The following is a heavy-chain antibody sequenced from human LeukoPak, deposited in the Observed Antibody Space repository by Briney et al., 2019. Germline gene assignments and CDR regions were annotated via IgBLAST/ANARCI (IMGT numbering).Heavy chain of an antibody. CDR1: GFTLSTYG. J-gene: IGHJ4*02. CDR2: ISHDGNSK. V-gene: IGHV3-30*03. Sequence: GGSLRLSCAASGFTLSTYGMHWVRQAPGKGLEWVAMISHDGNSKQYADFAKGRFTISRDNSKNTLYLQMNSLTTEDTAVYYCAREAHHYDILTGFFDYWGQGTLVTVSS. D-gene: IGHD3-9*01. CDR3: AREAHHYDILTGFFDY.